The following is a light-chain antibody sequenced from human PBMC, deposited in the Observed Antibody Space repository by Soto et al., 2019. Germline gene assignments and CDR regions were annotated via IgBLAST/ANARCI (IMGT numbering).Light chain of an antibody. V-gene: IGKV3-15*01. J-gene: IGKJ4*01. CDR2: GAS. CDR1: QSVSSN. Sequence: EIVMTQSPATLSVSPGERATLSCRASQSVSSNLAWYQQKPGQAPRLLIYGASTRATGIPARFSGSGSGTDFTLTISRLEPEDFAVYYCQQYGSSPTFGGGTKVDI. CDR3: QQYGSSPT.